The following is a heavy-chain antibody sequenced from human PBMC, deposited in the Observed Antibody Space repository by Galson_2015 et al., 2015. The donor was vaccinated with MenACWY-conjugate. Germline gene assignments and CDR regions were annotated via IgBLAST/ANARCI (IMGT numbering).Heavy chain of an antibody. CDR1: GGSISGYY. J-gene: IGHJ4*02. CDR2: ISYSGDT. Sequence: ATLSLTCTVSGGSISGYYWSWLRQSPGKGLEWLGDISYSGDTNYNPSLKGRVAISLDPSTNRFYLSLNSLTAADKAMYYCARHLYGGGECYFCYFNYWGQGTLVTVSS. CDR3: ARHLYGGGECYFCYFNY. D-gene: IGHD2-21*01. V-gene: IGHV4-59*08.